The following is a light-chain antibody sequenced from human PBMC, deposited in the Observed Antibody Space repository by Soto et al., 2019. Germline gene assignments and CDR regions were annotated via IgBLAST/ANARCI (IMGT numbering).Light chain of an antibody. Sequence: EIVLTQSPGTLSLSPGERATLSCRASQSVSSSSYLAWYQQKHGQAPRLLIYGASSRATGIPDRFSGSGSAADIPLTISRLEPDYFAVYYCRQYGSSPSYTFGQGTKLEIK. CDR2: GAS. CDR1: QSVSSSSY. CDR3: RQYGSSPSYT. V-gene: IGKV3-20*01. J-gene: IGKJ2*01.